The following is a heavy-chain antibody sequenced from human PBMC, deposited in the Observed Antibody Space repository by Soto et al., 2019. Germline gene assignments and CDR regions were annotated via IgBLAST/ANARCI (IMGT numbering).Heavy chain of an antibody. D-gene: IGHD2-15*01. Sequence: GGSVRLSCAASGFTFSSYSMNWVRQAPGKGLEWVSSISSSSSYIYYADSVKGRFTISRDNAKNSLYLQMNSLRAEDTAVYYCARDLVVVAATPSLGMDVWGQGTTVTVSS. V-gene: IGHV3-21*01. CDR3: ARDLVVVAATPSLGMDV. CDR2: ISSSSSYI. CDR1: GFTFSSYS. J-gene: IGHJ6*02.